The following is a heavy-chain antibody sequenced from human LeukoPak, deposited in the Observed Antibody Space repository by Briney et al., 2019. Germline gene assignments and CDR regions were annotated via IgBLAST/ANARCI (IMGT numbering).Heavy chain of an antibody. D-gene: IGHD2-15*01. CDR3: TTDVLDCSGGSCYIDY. J-gene: IGHJ4*02. CDR1: GFTFSNAW. Sequence: PGGSLRLSCAASGFTFSNAWMSWVRQAPGKGLEWVGRIKSKTDGGTTDYAAPVKGRFTISRDDSKNTLYLQMNSLKTEDTAVYYCTTDVLDCSGGSCYIDYWGQGTLVTVSS. CDR2: IKSKTDGGTT. V-gene: IGHV3-15*01.